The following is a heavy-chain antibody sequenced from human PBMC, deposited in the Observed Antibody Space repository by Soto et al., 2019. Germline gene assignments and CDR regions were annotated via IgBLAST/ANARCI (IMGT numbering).Heavy chain of an antibody. J-gene: IGHJ4*02. CDR1: GFTFSSYA. CDR2: ISGSGGST. V-gene: IGHV3-23*01. Sequence: GGSLRLSCAASGFTFSSYAMSWVRQAPGKGLEWVSAISGSGGSTYYADSVKGRFTISRDNSKNTLYLQMNSLRAEDTAVYYCAKVRDIVVVVAAGQAVQYYFDYWGQGTLVTVSS. CDR3: AKVRDIVVVVAAGQAVQYYFDY. D-gene: IGHD2-15*01.